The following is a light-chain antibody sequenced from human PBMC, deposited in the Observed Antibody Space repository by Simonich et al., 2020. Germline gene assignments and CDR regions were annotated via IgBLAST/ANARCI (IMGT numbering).Light chain of an antibody. Sequence: DVVMTQSPLSLPVTLGQPASISCRSSQSLVHSDGNTYLNWFQQTPGQSPRRLIYKVSNRDSGVPDRFSGSGSGTDFTLKISRVEAEDVGVYYCMQGTHWPLTFGQGTKVEIK. J-gene: IGKJ1*01. CDR3: MQGTHWPLT. CDR1: QSLVHSDGNTY. CDR2: KVS. V-gene: IGKV2-30*02.